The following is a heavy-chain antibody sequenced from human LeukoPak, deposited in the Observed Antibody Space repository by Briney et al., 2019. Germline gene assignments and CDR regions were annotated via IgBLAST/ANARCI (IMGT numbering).Heavy chain of an antibody. V-gene: IGHV3-20*04. D-gene: IGHD3/OR15-3a*01. J-gene: IGHJ4*02. CDR3: ARDALWTGYDTFDY. Sequence: GSLRLSCAASGFTFDDYGMSWVRQAPGKGLEWVSGINWNGGSTGYADSVKGRFTISRDNAKNSLYLQVNSLRAEDTALYYCARDALWTGYDTFDYWGQGTLVTVSS. CDR2: INWNGGST. CDR1: GFTFDDYG.